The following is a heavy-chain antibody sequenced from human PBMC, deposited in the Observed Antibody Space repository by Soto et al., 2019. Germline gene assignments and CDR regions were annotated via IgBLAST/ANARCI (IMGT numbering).Heavy chain of an antibody. V-gene: IGHV3-15*01. D-gene: IGHD2-15*01. CDR1: GFTFSNAW. CDR3: ATDLCSAGSCYNAFDI. CDR2: IKSKTDGGTT. Sequence: PGGSLRLSCAATGFTFSNAWMNWVRQAPGKGLEWVGRIKSKTDGGTTDYAAPVKGRFTFSRDDSRDTLYLQMNSLKTEDTAVYYCATDLCSAGSCYNAFDIWGQGTMVTVSS. J-gene: IGHJ3*02.